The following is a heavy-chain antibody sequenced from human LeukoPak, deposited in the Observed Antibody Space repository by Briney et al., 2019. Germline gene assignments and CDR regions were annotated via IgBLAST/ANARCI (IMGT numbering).Heavy chain of an antibody. J-gene: IGHJ6*02. CDR3: AHTHSSGGDSPPYYYYGMDV. CDR2: ISYDGSNK. V-gene: IGHV3-30*03. CDR1: GFTFSSYG. Sequence: QSGRSLRLSCAASGFTFSSYGMHWVRQAPGKGLEWVAVISYDGSNKYYADSVKGRFTISRDNSKNTLYLQMNSLRAEDTAVYYCAHTHSSGGDSPPYYYYGMDVWGQGTTVTVSS. D-gene: IGHD2-21*02.